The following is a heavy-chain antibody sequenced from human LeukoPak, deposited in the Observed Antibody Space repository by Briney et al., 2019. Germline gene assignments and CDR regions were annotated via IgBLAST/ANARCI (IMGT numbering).Heavy chain of an antibody. CDR1: GGSISSYY. J-gene: IGHJ4*02. Sequence: SETLSLTCTVSGGSISSYYWSWIRQPPGKGLEWIGYIYYSGSTNYNPSLKSRVTISVDTSKNQFSLKLSSVTAADTAVYYCARGLTTAQDWGQGTLVTVSS. D-gene: IGHD4-17*01. CDR2: IYYSGST. CDR3: ARGLTTAQD. V-gene: IGHV4-59*01.